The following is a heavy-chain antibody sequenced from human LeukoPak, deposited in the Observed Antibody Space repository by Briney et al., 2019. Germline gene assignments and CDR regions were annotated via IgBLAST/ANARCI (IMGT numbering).Heavy chain of an antibody. V-gene: IGHV3-53*01. D-gene: IGHD2-15*01. CDR1: GFTVTSNY. Sequence: GGSLRLSCAASGFTVTSNYMSWVRQAPGKGLEWVSVIYGGGSTYYADSVKGRFTISRDNAKNSLYLQMNSLRAEDTAVYYCARSYCSGGSCYQFDYWGQGTLVTVSS. CDR3: ARSYCSGGSCYQFDY. CDR2: IYGGGST. J-gene: IGHJ4*02.